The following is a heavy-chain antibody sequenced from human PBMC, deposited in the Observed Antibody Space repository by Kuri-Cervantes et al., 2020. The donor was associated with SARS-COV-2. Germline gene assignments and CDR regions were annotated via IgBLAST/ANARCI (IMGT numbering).Heavy chain of an antibody. V-gene: IGHV3-11*04. Sequence: GESLKISCAASGFNFDDYAVSWIRQAPGKGLEWVSNIGPSGTTKYYADSVKGRFTISRDNAKNSLYLQMSSLRAEDTAVYYCAELDFWSGYYIDYWGQGTLVTVSS. CDR2: IGPSGTTK. CDR3: AELDFWSGYYIDY. J-gene: IGHJ4*02. D-gene: IGHD3-3*01. CDR1: GFNFDDYA.